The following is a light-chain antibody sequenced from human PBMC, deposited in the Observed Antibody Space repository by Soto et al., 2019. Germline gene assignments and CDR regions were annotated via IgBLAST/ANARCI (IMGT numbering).Light chain of an antibody. Sequence: DTQMTQSPSTLSAFVGDRVTIICRASQYITTWLAWYQQKPGKAPKLLIYKASTLESGVPSRFSGSASGTEFTLTISSLQPDDSATYYCQQYQSYPWTFGQGTKWIS. CDR1: QYITTW. V-gene: IGKV1-5*03. J-gene: IGKJ1*01. CDR3: QQYQSYPWT. CDR2: KAS.